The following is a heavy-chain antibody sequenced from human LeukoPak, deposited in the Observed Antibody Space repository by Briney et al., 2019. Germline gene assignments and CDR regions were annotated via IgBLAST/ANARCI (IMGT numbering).Heavy chain of an antibody. J-gene: IGHJ4*02. Sequence: AASVKVSCKASGGTFSSYAISWVRQAPGQGLEWMGGIIPIFGTANYAQKFQGRVTITADESTSTAYMELSSLRSEDTAVYYCAKLGAYSSSWYGFVDYWGQGTLVTVSS. D-gene: IGHD6-19*01. V-gene: IGHV1-69*13. CDR3: AKLGAYSSSWYGFVDY. CDR2: IIPIFGTA. CDR1: GGTFSSYA.